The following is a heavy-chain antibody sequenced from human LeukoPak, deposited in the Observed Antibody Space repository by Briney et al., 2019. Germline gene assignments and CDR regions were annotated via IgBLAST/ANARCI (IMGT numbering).Heavy chain of an antibody. V-gene: IGHV4-30-2*01. CDR2: INHSGST. CDR3: ARVSPNYGSGSYYYCYGMDV. Sequence: SETLSLTCAVSGGSISSGGCSWSWVRQPPGKGLEWIGEINHSGSTNYNPSLKSRVTISVDTSKNQFSLKLSSVTAADTAVYYCARVSPNYGSGSYYYCYGMDVWGQGTTVTVSS. CDR1: GGSISSGGCS. D-gene: IGHD3-10*01. J-gene: IGHJ6*02.